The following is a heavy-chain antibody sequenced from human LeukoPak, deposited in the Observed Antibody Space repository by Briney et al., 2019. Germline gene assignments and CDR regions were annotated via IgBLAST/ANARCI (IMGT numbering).Heavy chain of an antibody. J-gene: IGHJ4*02. Sequence: GGSLRLSCAASGFTFSSYEMNWVRQAPGKGLEWVSTISGIGSNTYYADSVKGRFTVSRDNSKNTLYLQMNSLRAEDTAVYYCAKDLLLSDGEQQLGDYWGQGTLVTVSS. V-gene: IGHV3-23*01. CDR3: AKDLLLSDGEQQLGDY. CDR2: ISGIGSNT. D-gene: IGHD6-13*01. CDR1: GFTFSSYE.